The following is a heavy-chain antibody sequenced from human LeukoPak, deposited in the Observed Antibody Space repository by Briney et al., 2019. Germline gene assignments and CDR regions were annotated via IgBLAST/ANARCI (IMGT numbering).Heavy chain of an antibody. J-gene: IGHJ6*03. Sequence: SETLSLTCAVYGGSFSGYYWSWIRQPPGKGLEWIGEINHSGSTNYNPSLKSRVTISVDTSKNQFSLKLSSVTAADTAVYYCARGSSHHNYYYYYMDVWGKGTTVTVSS. V-gene: IGHV4-34*01. CDR1: GGSFSGYY. D-gene: IGHD6-6*01. CDR3: ARGSSHHNYYYYYMDV. CDR2: INHSGST.